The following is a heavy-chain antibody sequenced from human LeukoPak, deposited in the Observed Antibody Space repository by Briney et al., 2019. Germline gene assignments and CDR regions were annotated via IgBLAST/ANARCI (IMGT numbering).Heavy chain of an antibody. CDR1: GFTFGTYA. J-gene: IGHJ4*02. Sequence: PGGSLRLSCAVSGFTFGTYAMTWVRQAPGKGLEWVSLISGTGGSTYDADSVKGRFTISRDNAKNSLYLQMNSLRAEDTAVYYCARGSSTHGEYYFDYWGQGTLVTVSS. CDR3: ARGSSTHGEYYFDY. CDR2: ISGTGGST. D-gene: IGHD2-2*01. V-gene: IGHV3-23*01.